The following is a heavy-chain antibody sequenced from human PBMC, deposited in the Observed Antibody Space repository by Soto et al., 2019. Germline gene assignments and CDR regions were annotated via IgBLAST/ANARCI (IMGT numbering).Heavy chain of an antibody. Sequence: EVQLVESGGGLVKPGGSLRLSCAASGFTFSSYSMNWVRQAPGKGLEWVSSISSSSSYIYYADSVKGRFAISRDNAKNSLYLQMNSLRAEDTAVYYCAGAYSSSSDYYYYYGMDVWGQGTTVTVSS. D-gene: IGHD6-6*01. J-gene: IGHJ6*02. V-gene: IGHV3-21*01. CDR2: ISSSSSYI. CDR1: GFTFSSYS. CDR3: AGAYSSSSDYYYYYGMDV.